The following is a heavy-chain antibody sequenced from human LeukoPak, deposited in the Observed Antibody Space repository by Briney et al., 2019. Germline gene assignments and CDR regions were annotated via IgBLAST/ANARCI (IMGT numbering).Heavy chain of an antibody. D-gene: IGHD6-6*01. Sequence: SETLSLTCTVSGGPINSYFWSWIRQPPGKGLEWIGYIFYSGSTDYNPSIKSRVTISVDRSKNQFSLKLSSVTSADTAVYYCARGGEWSSSPLDHWGQGALVTVSS. CDR1: GGPINSYF. CDR2: IFYSGST. CDR3: ARGGEWSSSPLDH. V-gene: IGHV4-59*01. J-gene: IGHJ4*02.